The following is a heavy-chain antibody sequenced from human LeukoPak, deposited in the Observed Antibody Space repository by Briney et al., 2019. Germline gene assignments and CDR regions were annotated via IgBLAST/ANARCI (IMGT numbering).Heavy chain of an antibody. D-gene: IGHD3-22*01. CDR1: GFTFHNAW. Sequence: PGGSLRLSCAGSGFTFHNAWMSWVRQAPGKGLEWVGRIKSKTDGGTADYDALVKGRFTISRDDSKNTVYLQMNSLRTEDSAVYYCAKEGSITMISLFDPWGQGTLVTVSS. CDR2: IKSKTDGGTA. CDR3: AKEGSITMISLFDP. V-gene: IGHV3-15*05. J-gene: IGHJ5*02.